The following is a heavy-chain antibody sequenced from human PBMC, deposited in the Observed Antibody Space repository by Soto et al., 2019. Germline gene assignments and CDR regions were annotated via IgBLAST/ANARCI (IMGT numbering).Heavy chain of an antibody. CDR3: ARRGYSSSWYYYYYYGMDV. V-gene: IGHV1-8*01. CDR1: GYTFTSYD. D-gene: IGHD6-13*01. J-gene: IGHJ6*02. CDR2: MNPNSGNT. Sequence: QVQLVQSGAEVKKPGASVKVSCKASGYTFTSYDINWVRQATGQGLEWMGWMNPNSGNTGYAQKFQGRVTMTRNTSISTAYMKQSSLRSEDTAVYYCARRGYSSSWYYYYYYGMDVWGQGTTVTVSS.